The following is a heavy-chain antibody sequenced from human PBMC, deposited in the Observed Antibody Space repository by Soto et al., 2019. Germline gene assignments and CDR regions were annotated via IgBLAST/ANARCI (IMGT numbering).Heavy chain of an antibody. V-gene: IGHV1-69*01. Sequence: ALKVSCKGCGGSFSSYANSWVRQAPGQGLEWMGGIIPIFGTANYAQKFQGRVTITADESTSTAYMELSSLRSEDTAVYYCARDLGCSGGSCYRYYYYYYGMDVWGQGTTVTVSS. CDR3: ARDLGCSGGSCYRYYYYYYGMDV. CDR2: IIPIFGTA. CDR1: GGSFSSYA. J-gene: IGHJ6*02. D-gene: IGHD2-15*01.